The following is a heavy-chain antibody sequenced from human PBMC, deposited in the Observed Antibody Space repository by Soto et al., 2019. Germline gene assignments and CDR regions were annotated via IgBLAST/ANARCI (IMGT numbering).Heavy chain of an antibody. V-gene: IGHV3-23*01. CDR3: AKKVNSGPGSQYFDY. J-gene: IGHJ4*02. CDR2: FRSSGDGGTT. CDR1: GFTFSSYS. D-gene: IGHD3-10*01. Sequence: GGSLRLSCAASGFTFSSYSMSWVHQAPGKXLEWVSGFRSSGDGGTTYYADSVKGRFTISRDNSKNTLFLQMNSLRAEDTAIYYCAKKVNSGPGSQYFDYWGQGTLVTVSS.